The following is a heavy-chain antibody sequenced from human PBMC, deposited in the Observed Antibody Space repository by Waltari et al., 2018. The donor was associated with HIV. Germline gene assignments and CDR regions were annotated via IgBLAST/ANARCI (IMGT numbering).Heavy chain of an antibody. CDR1: GGSIRGYF. CDR2: IDHNGNA. Sequence: QVQLQESGPGLVKPSGTMSLSCVVSGGSIRGYFWNWIRQAPGRGFGWIGHIDHNGNANYNPCLKSRFSRSSQMSEGRFSLKLNSATAADTAVYYCARAMAAGPGTPGGVDFWGHGTLVTVSS. V-gene: IGHV4-59*12. D-gene: IGHD6-19*01. CDR3: ARAMAAGPGTPGGVDF. J-gene: IGHJ5*01.